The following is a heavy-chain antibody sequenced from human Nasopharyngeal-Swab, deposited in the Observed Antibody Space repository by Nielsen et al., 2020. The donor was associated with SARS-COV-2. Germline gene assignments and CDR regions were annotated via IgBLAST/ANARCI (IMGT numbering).Heavy chain of an antibody. D-gene: IGHD3-10*01. CDR1: GFTFSSYS. Sequence: GESLKISCAASGFTFSSYSMNWVRQAPGKGPEWVSLLSRSKRYIYYADSVKGRFTISRDNAKNTLYLQMNSLRDEDTAVYYCARDLSGSSGWYWHFDLWGRGTLVTVSS. J-gene: IGHJ2*01. CDR2: LSRSKRYI. CDR3: ARDLSGSSGWYWHFDL. V-gene: IGHV3-21*06.